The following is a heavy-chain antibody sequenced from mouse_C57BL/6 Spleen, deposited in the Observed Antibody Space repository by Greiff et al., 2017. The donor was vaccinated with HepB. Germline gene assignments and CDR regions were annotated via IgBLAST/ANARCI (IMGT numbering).Heavy chain of an antibody. J-gene: IGHJ2*01. CDR3: ARSRTGADY. CDR1: GYAFTNYL. Sequence: VQLQQSGAELVRPGTSVKVSCKASGYAFTNYLIEWVKQRPGQGLEWIGVINPGSGGTNYNEKFKGKATLTADKSSSTAYMQLSSLTSEDSAVYFCARSRTGADYWGQGTTLTVSS. CDR2: INPGSGGT. V-gene: IGHV1-54*01.